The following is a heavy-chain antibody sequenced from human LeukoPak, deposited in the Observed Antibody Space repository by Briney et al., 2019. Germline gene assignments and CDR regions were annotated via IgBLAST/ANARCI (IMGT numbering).Heavy chain of an antibody. CDR2: MNPNSGNT. D-gene: IGHD1-26*01. CDR3: AGAIVGATSYYFDY. J-gene: IGHJ4*02. CDR1: GYTFTSYD. V-gene: IGHV1-8*01. Sequence: VASVKVSCKASGYTFTSYDINWVRQATGQGLEWMGWMNPNSGNTGYAQKFQGRVTMTRSTSISTAYMELSSLRSEDTAVYYCAGAIVGATSYYFDYWGQGTLVTVSS.